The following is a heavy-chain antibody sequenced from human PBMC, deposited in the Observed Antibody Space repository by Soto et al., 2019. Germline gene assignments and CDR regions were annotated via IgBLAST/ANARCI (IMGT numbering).Heavy chain of an antibody. D-gene: IGHD3-16*02. CDR2: LHYSGST. Sequence: SETLSLTCTVSGGSISSHFWSWVRQPPGKGLEWIAYLHYSGSTNFNPSLNSRVTISIDTSKNQFSLKLSSVTAADTAVYYCARVNYDYVWGSYRPYYFDYWGQGTLVTVSS. CDR1: GGSISSHF. J-gene: IGHJ4*02. CDR3: ARVNYDYVWGSYRPYYFDY. V-gene: IGHV4-59*11.